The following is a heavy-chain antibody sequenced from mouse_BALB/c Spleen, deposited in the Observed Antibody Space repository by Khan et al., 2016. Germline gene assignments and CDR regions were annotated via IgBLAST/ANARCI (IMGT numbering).Heavy chain of an antibody. V-gene: IGHV1-69*02. Sequence: LQQSGTELVKPGASVKLSCKASGYAFTSYWMHWVRQRPGYGLEWIGKIDPSDSYTNYNQKFMGRATLTVDKSSTTAYMQFSSLTFEDSAVDYCARSPAVAAGDAVDYWGQGTSVTVSS. CDR2: IDPSDSYT. J-gene: IGHJ4*01. CDR1: GYAFTSYW. CDR3: ARSPAVAAGDAVDY. D-gene: IGHD1-1*01.